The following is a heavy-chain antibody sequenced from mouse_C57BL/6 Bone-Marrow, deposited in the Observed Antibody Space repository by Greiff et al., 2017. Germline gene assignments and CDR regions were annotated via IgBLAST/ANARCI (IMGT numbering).Heavy chain of an antibody. CDR1: GYSINGYF. Sequence: LQQPGAELVKPGASVQISCKASGYSINGYFMNWVKQSHGNSLEWIGRINPYNGDKFHNQKFKGKATLTVDKSSSKAHMELLSLTSEDFAVYYCAKGPGYYYDMDYWGQGTSVTVSS. J-gene: IGHJ4*01. CDR2: INPYNGDK. CDR3: AKGPGYYYDMDY. D-gene: IGHD2-2*01. V-gene: IGHV1-37*01.